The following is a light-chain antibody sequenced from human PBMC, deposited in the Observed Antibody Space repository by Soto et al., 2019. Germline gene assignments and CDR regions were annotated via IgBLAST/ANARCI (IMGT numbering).Light chain of an antibody. CDR1: QSIRSY. J-gene: IGKJ1*01. V-gene: IGKV1-39*01. Sequence: DIQMTQSPSSLSASVGERVTITCRASQSIRSYLNWYQQQQGKAPKIXIYAASSLQSGVRSKFSGSGAGTDFTPTISSLQHEDVATGYCQQSYSTTPTFGQGTKVDIK. CDR3: QQSYSTTPT. CDR2: AAS.